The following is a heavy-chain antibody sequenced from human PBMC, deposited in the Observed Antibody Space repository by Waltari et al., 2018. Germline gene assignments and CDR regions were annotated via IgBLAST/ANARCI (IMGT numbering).Heavy chain of an antibody. CDR2: LDPEDSET. CDR3: ATAPEWLPLGVC. CDR1: GYTPTELS. J-gene: IGHJ6*02. D-gene: IGHD3-3*01. Sequence: QVQLVQSGAEVKKPGASVKVSCKVSGYTPTELSMHWVRQAPGKGLEWMGGLDPEDSETIYAQKFQGRVTMTEDTSTDTAYMELSSLRSEDTAVYYCATAPEWLPLGVCWGQGTTVTVSS. V-gene: IGHV1-24*01.